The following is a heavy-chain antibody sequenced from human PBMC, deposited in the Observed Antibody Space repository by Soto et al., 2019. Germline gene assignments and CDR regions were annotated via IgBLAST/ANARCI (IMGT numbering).Heavy chain of an antibody. CDR1: GFTFSSYA. D-gene: IGHD1-1*01. J-gene: IGHJ6*02. CDR3: ARVLTTTKALINGGNYYGMDV. CDR2: ISYDGSNK. Sequence: QVQLVESGGGVVQPGRSLGLSCAASGFTFSSYAMHWVRQAPGKGLEWVAVISYDGSNKYYADSVKGRFTISRDNSKNTLYMQMNSLRAEDTAVYYCARVLTTTKALINGGNYYGMDVWGQGTTVTVSS. V-gene: IGHV3-30-3*01.